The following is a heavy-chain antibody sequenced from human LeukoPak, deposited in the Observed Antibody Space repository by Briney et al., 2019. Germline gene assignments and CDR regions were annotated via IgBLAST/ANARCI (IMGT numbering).Heavy chain of an antibody. D-gene: IGHD3-22*01. V-gene: IGHV4-31*03. CDR2: IYYSGST. Sequence: SQTPSLTCTVSGGSLSSGGYYWSWIRQHPGKGLEWMGYIYYSGSTYYNPSLKSRVTISVDTSKNQFSLKLSSVTAADTAVYYCASGPLIRNGVIVVEYYFDYWGQGTLVTVSS. CDR1: GGSLSSGGYY. J-gene: IGHJ4*02. CDR3: ASGPLIRNGVIVVEYYFDY.